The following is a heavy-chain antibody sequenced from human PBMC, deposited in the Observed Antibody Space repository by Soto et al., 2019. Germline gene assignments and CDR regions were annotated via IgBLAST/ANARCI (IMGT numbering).Heavy chain of an antibody. D-gene: IGHD2-8*01. CDR3: AGEMVGCGGIDF. V-gene: IGHV1-8*01. CDR1: GYTFTGYD. J-gene: IGHJ4*02. CDR2: MNPNSGNT. Sequence: QAQLVQSGAEVKKPGASVKVSCKASGYTFTGYDINWVRQATGQGLEWMGWMNPNSGNTGYAQNFQGRVTMTRDNSITTAYMELTSLMADDSAVYYCAGEMVGCGGIDFWGEGTLVTASS.